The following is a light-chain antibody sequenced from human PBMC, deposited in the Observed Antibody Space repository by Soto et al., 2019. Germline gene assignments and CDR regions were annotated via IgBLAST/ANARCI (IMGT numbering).Light chain of an antibody. V-gene: IGLV2-14*02. Sequence: QSALTQPAPVSGSPGQSITISCTGSISDVGSYDLVSWYQQHPGKAPKLMIYQVSRRPSGVSNRFFGSKSGNTASLAISGLQPEDEADYYCSSYTTTSNYVFGTGTKVTVL. CDR3: SSYTTTSNYV. J-gene: IGLJ1*01. CDR1: ISDVGSYDL. CDR2: QVS.